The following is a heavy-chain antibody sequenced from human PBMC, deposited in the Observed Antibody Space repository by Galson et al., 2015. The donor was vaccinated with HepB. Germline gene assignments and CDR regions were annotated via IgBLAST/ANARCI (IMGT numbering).Heavy chain of an antibody. CDR2: IYTSGST. CDR1: GGSISSYY. J-gene: IGHJ4*02. V-gene: IGHV4-4*07. D-gene: IGHD6-19*01. Sequence: SETLSLTCTVSGGSISSYYWSWIRQPAGKGLEWIGRIYTSGSTNYNPSLKSRVTMSVDTSKNQFSLKLSSVTAADTAVYYCARSSSSGWYSELDYWGQGTLVTVST. CDR3: ARSSSSGWYSELDY.